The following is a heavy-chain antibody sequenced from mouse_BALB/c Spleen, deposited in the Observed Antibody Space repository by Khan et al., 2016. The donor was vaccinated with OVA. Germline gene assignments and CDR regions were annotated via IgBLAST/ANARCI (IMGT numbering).Heavy chain of an antibody. CDR3: ARDCDSSFWFAY. CDR2: INPYNDGT. J-gene: IGHJ3*01. CDR1: GYTFTNYI. Sequence: VQLQQSGPELVKPGASVKMSCKASGYTFTNYIIHWVKQKPGQGLEWIGHINPYNDGTKYNEKFKGKATLTSDNSSSTAYMELSGLTSEDSAVFYCARDCDSSFWFAYWGQGTLVTVSA. V-gene: IGHV1S136*01. D-gene: IGHD1-1*01.